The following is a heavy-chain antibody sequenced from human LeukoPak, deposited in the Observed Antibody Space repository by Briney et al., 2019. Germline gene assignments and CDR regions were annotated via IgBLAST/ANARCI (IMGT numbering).Heavy chain of an antibody. CDR1: GFIFSNYD. V-gene: IGHV3-13*01. CDR3: ARDLYGDHNKYYYYYYGMDV. J-gene: IGHJ6*02. D-gene: IGHD4-17*01. CDR2: FHTAGDT. Sequence: GGSLRLSCAASGFIFSNYDMHWVRQGTGNGLEWVSAFHTAGDTHYAGSVKGRFTVSRDNSKNTLYLQMNSLRAEDTAVYYCARDLYGDHNKYYYYYYGMDVWGQGTTVTVSS.